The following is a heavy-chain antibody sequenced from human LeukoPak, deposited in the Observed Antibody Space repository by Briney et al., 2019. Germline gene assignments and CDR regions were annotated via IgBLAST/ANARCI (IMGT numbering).Heavy chain of an antibody. CDR2: IIPILGIA. CDR1: GGTFSSYA. D-gene: IGHD6-19*01. J-gene: IGHJ4*02. CDR3: ARDQYSSGWSFDY. Sequence: ASVKVSCKASGGTFSSYAISWVRQAPGQGLEWMGRIIPILGIANYAQKFQGRVTITADKSTSTAYMELSSLRSEDTAVHYCARDQYSSGWSFDYWGQGTLVTVSS. V-gene: IGHV1-69*04.